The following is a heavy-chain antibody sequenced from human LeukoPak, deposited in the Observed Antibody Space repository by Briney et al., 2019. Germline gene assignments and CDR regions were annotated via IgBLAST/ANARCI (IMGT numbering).Heavy chain of an antibody. J-gene: IGHJ4*02. CDR2: IRSKAYGGTT. V-gene: IGHV3-49*04. CDR1: GFTFGDYA. CDR3: TRPFFPTTTVPAFDY. Sequence: GGSLRLSCTASGFTFGDYAMGWVRQAPGKGLEWVGFIRSKAYGGTTEYAASVKGRFTISRDDSKSIAYLQMNSLKTEDTAVYYCTRPFFPTTTVPAFDYWGQGTLVTVSS. D-gene: IGHD4-17*01.